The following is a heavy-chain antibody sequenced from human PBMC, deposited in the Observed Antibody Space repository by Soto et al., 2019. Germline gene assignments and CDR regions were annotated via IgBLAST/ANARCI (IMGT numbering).Heavy chain of an antibody. V-gene: IGHV1-46*01. CDR2: INPSGGST. CDR1: GYTFTSYY. CDR3: ARDSPPVDC. J-gene: IGHJ4*02. Sequence: GASVKVSCKASGYTFTSYYMHWVRQAPGQGLEWMGIINPSGGSTSYAQKFQGRVTMTTDTSTSTAYMELRSLRSDDTAVYYCARDSPPVDCWGQGTLVTVSS.